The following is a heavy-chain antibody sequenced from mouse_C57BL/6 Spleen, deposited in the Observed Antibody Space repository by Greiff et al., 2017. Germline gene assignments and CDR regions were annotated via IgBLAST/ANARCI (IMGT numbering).Heavy chain of an antibody. D-gene: IGHD2-5*01. CDR1: GFTFSSYA. Sequence: EVKLVESGGGLVKPGGSLKLSCAASGFTFSSYAMSWVRQTPEKRLEWVATISDGGSYTYYPDNVKGRFTISRDNAKNNLYLQMSHLKSEDTAMYYCANSNYEDAMDYWGQGTLVTVSS. J-gene: IGHJ4*01. CDR2: ISDGGSYT. CDR3: ANSNYEDAMDY. V-gene: IGHV5-4*03.